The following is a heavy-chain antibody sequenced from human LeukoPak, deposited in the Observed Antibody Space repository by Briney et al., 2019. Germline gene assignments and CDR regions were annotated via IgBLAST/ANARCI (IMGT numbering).Heavy chain of an antibody. V-gene: IGHV3-21*01. CDR2: ISSSSSYI. CDR1: GFTFSSYS. Sequence: GGSLRLSCAASGFTFSSYSMNWVRQAPGKGLEWVSSISSSSSYIYYADSVKGRFTISRDNAKNSLYLQMNSLRAEDTAVYYCARDLRAGSTTPDAFDIWGQGTTVTVSS. CDR3: ARDLRAGSTTPDAFDI. D-gene: IGHD3-10*01. J-gene: IGHJ3*02.